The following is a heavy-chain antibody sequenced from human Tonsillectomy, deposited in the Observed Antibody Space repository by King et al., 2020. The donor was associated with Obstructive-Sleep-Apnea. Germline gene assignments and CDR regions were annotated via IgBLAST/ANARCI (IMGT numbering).Heavy chain of an antibody. CDR1: GFTFSSYG. CDR3: AKDRGEYCGGYCFLYFDL. D-gene: IGHD2-21*02. CDR2: ISYDGSNK. Sequence: VQLVESGGGVVQPGRSLRLSCAASGFTFSSYGMHWVRQAPGKGLEWVAVISYDGSNKYYADSVKGRFTISRDNSKNTLYLQMNSLRAEDTAVYYCAKDRGEYCGGYCFLYFDLWGRGTLVTVSS. V-gene: IGHV3-30*18. J-gene: IGHJ2*01.